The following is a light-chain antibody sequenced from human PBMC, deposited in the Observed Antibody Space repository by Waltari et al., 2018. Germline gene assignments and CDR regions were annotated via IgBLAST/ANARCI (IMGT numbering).Light chain of an antibody. CDR1: RSNIGNNA. Sequence: QSVLTQTPSVSEAPRQRVTISCSGSRSNIGNNAVNWYQQVPGKAPKHLVFADDLLPSGVADLFAGSKSCTSASLAISGLRSEDEGVYFCAAWDDSLKGVLFGGGTKLTVL. CDR2: ADD. V-gene: IGLV1-36*01. CDR3: AAWDDSLKGVL. J-gene: IGLJ2*01.